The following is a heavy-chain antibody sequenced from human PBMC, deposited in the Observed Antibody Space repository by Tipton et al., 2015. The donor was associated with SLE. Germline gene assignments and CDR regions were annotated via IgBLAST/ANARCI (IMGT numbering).Heavy chain of an antibody. D-gene: IGHD2-15*01. CDR1: GSSISNRYY. J-gene: IGHJ3*02. CDR3: AREVCTGGGCYPDAFDI. V-gene: IGHV4-38-2*02. Sequence: TLSLTCAVSGSSISNRYYWGWIRQPPGKGLEWIARIYHSGSTYHTPSLKSRVTISVDTSKNQFSLKLTSVTAADTAVYYCAREVCTGGGCYPDAFDIWGQGAMVTVSS. CDR2: IYHSGST.